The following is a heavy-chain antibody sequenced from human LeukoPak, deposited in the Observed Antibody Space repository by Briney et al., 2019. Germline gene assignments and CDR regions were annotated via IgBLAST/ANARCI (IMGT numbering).Heavy chain of an antibody. V-gene: IGHV3-7*04. Sequence: GGSLRLSCAASGFTFTNDFMTWVRQAPGKGLEWVANMRVDGTDIHYVDSVKGRFTTSSDNARNSLYLQMNTLRAEDTAVYYCARGRGWTYDSWGRGTLVTVSS. J-gene: IGHJ4*02. CDR2: MRVDGTDI. CDR1: GFTFTNDF. D-gene: IGHD3/OR15-3a*01. CDR3: ARGRGWTYDS.